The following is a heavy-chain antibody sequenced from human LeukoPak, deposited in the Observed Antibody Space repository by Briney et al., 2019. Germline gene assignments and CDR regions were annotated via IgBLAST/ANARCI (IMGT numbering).Heavy chain of an antibody. CDR2: MNPNSGNT. Sequence: GASMKVSCKASGYTFTSYDINWVRQATGQGLEWMGWMNPNSGNTGYAQKFQGRVTMTTDTSTSTAYMELRSLRSDDTAVYYCARELTGAFDYWGQGTLVTVSS. J-gene: IGHJ4*02. D-gene: IGHD3-9*01. CDR1: GYTFTSYD. V-gene: IGHV1-8*01. CDR3: ARELTGAFDY.